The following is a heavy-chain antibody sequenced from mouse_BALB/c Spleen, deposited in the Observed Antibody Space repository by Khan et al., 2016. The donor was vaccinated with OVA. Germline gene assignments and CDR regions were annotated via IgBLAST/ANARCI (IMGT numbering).Heavy chain of an antibody. D-gene: IGHD2-10*01. Sequence: QVQLQQSGAELAKPGASVKMSCKASGYTFTNYWMHWVKQRPGQGLEWIGYIDPTTGYTEYNQKFKDKATLTADKSSSTAYMQLSSLTSEDSAVYYCTSHGSTYTWGGYWGQGTLVTVSA. CDR3: TSHGSTYTWGGY. J-gene: IGHJ3*01. V-gene: IGHV1-7*01. CDR2: IDPTTGYT. CDR1: GYTFTNYW.